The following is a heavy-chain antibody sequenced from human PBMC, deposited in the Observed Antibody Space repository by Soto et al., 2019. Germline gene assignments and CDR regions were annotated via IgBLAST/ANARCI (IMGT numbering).Heavy chain of an antibody. J-gene: IGHJ1*01. V-gene: IGHV3-23*01. CDR1: GFTFSDYA. Sequence: GGSLRLSCIASGFTFSDYAMTWVRQAPGKGLEWVSVISATGATTYYADSVRGRFTISRDNSKNTLNLQMNDLRVEDTAVIYCAKGRKSTEKDIAVMLAAASSIQHWGQGTLGTVS. CDR2: ISATGATT. CDR3: AKGRKSTEKDIAVMLAAASSIQH. D-gene: IGHD2-15*01.